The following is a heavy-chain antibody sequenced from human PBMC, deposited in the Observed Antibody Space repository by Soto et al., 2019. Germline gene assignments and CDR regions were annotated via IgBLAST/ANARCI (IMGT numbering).Heavy chain of an antibody. D-gene: IGHD5-18*01. CDR2: ISYSGST. Sequence: QVQLQESGPGLVKPSETLSLTCTVSGGSISSYYWSWIRQSPGKGLEWIGYISYSGSTKYNPSLKGGVTISVDTSTNQFSLKLSSVTAADTAVYYCARGRGDTAMAWYYWGQGTLVTVSS. CDR3: ARGRGDTAMAWYY. V-gene: IGHV4-59*01. J-gene: IGHJ4*02. CDR1: GGSISSYY.